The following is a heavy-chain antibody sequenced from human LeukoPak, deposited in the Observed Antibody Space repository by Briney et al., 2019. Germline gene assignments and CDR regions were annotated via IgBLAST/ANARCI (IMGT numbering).Heavy chain of an antibody. Sequence: PSETLPLTCTVSGGSISSYYWSWIRQPAGKGLEWIGRIYTSGSTNYNPSLKSRVTMSVDTSKNQFSLKLSSVTAADTAVYYCARDGYSYGSYYFDYWGQGTRVTVSS. CDR1: GGSISSYY. CDR2: IYTSGST. D-gene: IGHD5-18*01. V-gene: IGHV4-4*07. CDR3: ARDGYSYGSYYFDY. J-gene: IGHJ4*02.